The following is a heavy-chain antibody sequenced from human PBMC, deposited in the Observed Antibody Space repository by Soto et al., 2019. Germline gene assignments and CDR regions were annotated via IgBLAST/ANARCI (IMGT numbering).Heavy chain of an antibody. CDR2: ISYDGRNE. CDR1: GFTFSNYG. CDR3: ANANTMVRGAPDY. V-gene: IGHV3-30*18. Sequence: QVQLVESGGGVVQPGRSLRLSCAASGFTFSNYGMHWVRQAPGKGLEWVAVISYDGRNEYYADPVKGRFTISRDNFQNTLYLQMNSLRVEDTAMYYCANANTMVRGAPDYWGQGTLVTVSA. D-gene: IGHD3-10*01. J-gene: IGHJ4*02.